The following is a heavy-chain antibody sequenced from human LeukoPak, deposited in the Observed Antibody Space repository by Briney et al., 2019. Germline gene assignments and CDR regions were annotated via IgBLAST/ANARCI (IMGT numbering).Heavy chain of an antibody. CDR3: ARGRWELLGAFDI. CDR2: INHSGST. V-gene: IGHV4-34*01. CDR1: GFTFSSYA. Sequence: PGGSLRLSCAASGFTFSSYAMSWVRQAPGKGLEWIGEINHSGSTNYNPSLKSRVTISVDTSKNQFSLKLSSVTAADTAVYYCARGRWELLGAFDIWGQGTMVTVSS. J-gene: IGHJ3*02. D-gene: IGHD1-26*01.